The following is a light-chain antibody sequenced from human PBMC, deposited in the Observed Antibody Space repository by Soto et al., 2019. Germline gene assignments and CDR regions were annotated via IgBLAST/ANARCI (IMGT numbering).Light chain of an antibody. J-gene: IGKJ5*01. CDR2: GSS. CDR1: QLFSSN. V-gene: IGKV3-15*01. Sequence: EIVMTQSPATLSVSPGESVTLSCRASQLFSSNLAWYQRRPGQAPRLLIYGSSTRATGVPPRFSGSASGTEFTLTISSLQSEDFGVYYCQQYNDWPRTLGQGTRLEI. CDR3: QQYNDWPRT.